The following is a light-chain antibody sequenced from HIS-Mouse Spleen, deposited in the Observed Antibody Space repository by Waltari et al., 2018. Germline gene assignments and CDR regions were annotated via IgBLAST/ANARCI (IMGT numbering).Light chain of an antibody. CDR3: LSADSSGTWV. CDR1: ALPKKY. Sequence: SYELTQPPSVSVSLGQMARITCSGEALPKKYAYWYQQKPGQFPVLVIDKDSERPSGIPDQFSGSSSGTIVTLTISGVQAEDESDYYCLSADSSGTWVFGGGTKLTVL. J-gene: IGLJ3*02. CDR2: KDS. V-gene: IGLV3-16*01.